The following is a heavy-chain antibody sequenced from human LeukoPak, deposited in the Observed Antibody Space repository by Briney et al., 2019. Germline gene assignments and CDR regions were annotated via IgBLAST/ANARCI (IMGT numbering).Heavy chain of an antibody. CDR1: GFTFSNYA. Sequence: GGTLRLSCAASGFTFSNYAMHWVRQAPGKGLEYVSAISRNGDNTYYANSVTGRFTISRDNSKNTLWLQMGSLRADDMAMYYCARVGDINYFDYWGQGTLVTVSS. CDR2: ISRNGDNT. CDR3: ARVGDINYFDY. D-gene: IGHD3-10*01. V-gene: IGHV3-64*01. J-gene: IGHJ4*02.